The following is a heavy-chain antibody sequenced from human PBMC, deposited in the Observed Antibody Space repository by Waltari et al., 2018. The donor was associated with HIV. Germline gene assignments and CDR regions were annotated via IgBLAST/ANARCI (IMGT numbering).Heavy chain of an antibody. D-gene: IGHD2-2*01. V-gene: IGHV4-31*03. Sequence: QVQLQESGPGLVKPSQTLSLTCTVSGGSISSGGYYWSWIRQRPGKGLEWIGYIYYSGSTYYYPYRKGRVTISVDTSKNQFSLKLSSVTAADTAVYYCARDYQLSYGAWCDPWGQGTLVTVSS. CDR2: IYYSGST. CDR3: ARDYQLSYGAWCDP. J-gene: IGHJ5*02. CDR1: GGSISSGGYY.